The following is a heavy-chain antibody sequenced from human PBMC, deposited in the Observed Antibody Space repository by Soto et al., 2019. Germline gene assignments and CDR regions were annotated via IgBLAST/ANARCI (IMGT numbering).Heavy chain of an antibody. CDR3: ARQYYFGSGSYYNRPFDF. CDR1: GYSFTSYW. V-gene: IGHV5-51*01. Sequence: PGESLKISCKGSGYSFTSYWIAWVRQMPGKGLEWMGIIYPGDSDTRYSPSFQGQVTISADKSISTAYLQWSSLKASDTAMYYCARQYYFGSGSYYNRPFDFWGQGTLVTVSS. J-gene: IGHJ4*02. CDR2: IYPGDSDT. D-gene: IGHD3-10*01.